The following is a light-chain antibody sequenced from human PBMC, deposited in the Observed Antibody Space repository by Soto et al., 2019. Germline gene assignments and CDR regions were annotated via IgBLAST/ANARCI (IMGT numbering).Light chain of an antibody. CDR1: QDIRSH. J-gene: IGKJ1*01. CDR2: DAS. V-gene: IGKV3-20*01. CDR3: QQYGTSPRT. Sequence: EIVMTQSPDTLSVSPWERATLSCRASQDIRSHLAWYQQKPGQAPRLLIFDASSRATGIPDRFSGSGSGTDFTLSISRLEPEDFAVYYCQQYGTSPRTFGQGTKVDIK.